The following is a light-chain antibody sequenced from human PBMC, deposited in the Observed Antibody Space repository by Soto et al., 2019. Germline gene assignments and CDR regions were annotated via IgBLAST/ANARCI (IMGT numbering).Light chain of an antibody. V-gene: IGKV3-20*01. Sequence: EIALTQSPGTLSLSPGERATLSCRASQSVSSNYLAWYQQKPGQAPKVLIYRASSRATGIPDRFSGSGSGTDFTITISRLEPEDFAVYYCQQYGSSPLTFGGGTKVEIK. CDR2: RAS. CDR1: QSVSSNY. J-gene: IGKJ4*01. CDR3: QQYGSSPLT.